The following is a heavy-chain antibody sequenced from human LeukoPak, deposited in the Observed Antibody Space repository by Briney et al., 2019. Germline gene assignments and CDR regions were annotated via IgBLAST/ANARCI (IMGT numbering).Heavy chain of an antibody. Sequence: PGGSLRLSCAASGITFSNYAMSWVRQAPGKGLEWVSGISGGGGTTYYADSVKGRFTISRDNSKNTLYLQMNSLRADDTAVYYCASQWLATYYFDCWGQGTLVTVSS. CDR1: GITFSNYA. J-gene: IGHJ4*02. V-gene: IGHV3-23*01. D-gene: IGHD6-19*01. CDR2: ISGGGGTT. CDR3: ASQWLATYYFDC.